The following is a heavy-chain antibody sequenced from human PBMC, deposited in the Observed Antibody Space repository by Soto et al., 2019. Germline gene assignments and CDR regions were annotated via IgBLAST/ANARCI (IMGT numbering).Heavy chain of an antibody. V-gene: IGHV4-59*01. D-gene: IGHD6-13*01. CDR3: ARSPRGLEQQLARGWFDP. CDR1: GGSISSYY. CDR2: IYYSGST. J-gene: IGHJ5*02. Sequence: QVQLQESGPGLVKPSETLSLTCTVSGGSISSYYWSWIRQPPGKGLEWIGYIYYSGSTNYNPSLKSRVTISVDTSKNQFSLKLSSVTAADTAVYYCARSPRGLEQQLARGWFDPWGQGTLVTVSS.